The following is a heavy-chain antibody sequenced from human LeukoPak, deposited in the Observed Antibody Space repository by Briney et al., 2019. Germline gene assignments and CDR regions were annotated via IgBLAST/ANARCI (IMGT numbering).Heavy chain of an antibody. CDR3: AKDRDVGLSGYDAFNF. J-gene: IGHJ3*01. Sequence: GGALRLSCAASGFTFRKYAMNGGRQAPGKGVERVSTISGGGSSTYYADSVQGRFTISTDNSMTTLYLQIISLRAEDTAVYYCAKDRDVGLSGYDAFNFWGQGTMVTVSS. V-gene: IGHV3-23*01. CDR1: GFTFRKYA. D-gene: IGHD3-22*01. CDR2: ISGGGSST.